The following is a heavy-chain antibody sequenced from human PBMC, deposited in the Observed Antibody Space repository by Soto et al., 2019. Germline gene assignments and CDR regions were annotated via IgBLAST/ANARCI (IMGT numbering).Heavy chain of an antibody. D-gene: IGHD3-9*01. CDR2: ISSSSSYI. Sequence: GSLRLSCAASGFTFSSYSMNWVRQAPGKGLEWVSSISSSSSYIYYADSVKGRFTISRDNAKNSLYLQMNSLRAEDTAVYYCAFLPYYDFLTGYYTRLIGYGMDVSGQGTTVTVSS. CDR3: AFLPYYDFLTGYYTRLIGYGMDV. CDR1: GFTFSSYS. J-gene: IGHJ6*02. V-gene: IGHV3-21*01.